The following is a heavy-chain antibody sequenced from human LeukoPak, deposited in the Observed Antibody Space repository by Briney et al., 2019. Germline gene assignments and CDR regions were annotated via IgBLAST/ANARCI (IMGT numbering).Heavy chain of an antibody. CDR2: IIPIFGTA. V-gene: IGHV1-69*05. Sequence: SVKVSCKASGYTFTSYVMNWVRQAPGQGLEWMGGIIPIFGTANYAQKFQGRVTITTDESTSTAYMELSSLRSEDTAVYYCARDLNAFGALFDYWGQGTLVTVSS. CDR1: GYTFTSYV. J-gene: IGHJ4*02. D-gene: IGHD3-3*01. CDR3: ARDLNAFGALFDY.